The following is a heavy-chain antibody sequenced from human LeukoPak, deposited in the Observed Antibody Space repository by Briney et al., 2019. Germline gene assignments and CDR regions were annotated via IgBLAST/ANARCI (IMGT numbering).Heavy chain of an antibody. Sequence: ASVTVSCKASGYTFTSYGLSWVGQAPGQGPEWVGWISGSTYGTRYAQKFQGRVTMTQDTSANIVYMELKSLTSDDTAVYYCVRSGRGTHFYFDWWGQGTRVTVSS. D-gene: IGHD3-3*02. CDR3: VRSGRGTHFYFDW. V-gene: IGHV1-18*01. J-gene: IGHJ4*02. CDR1: GYTFTSYG. CDR2: ISGSTYGT.